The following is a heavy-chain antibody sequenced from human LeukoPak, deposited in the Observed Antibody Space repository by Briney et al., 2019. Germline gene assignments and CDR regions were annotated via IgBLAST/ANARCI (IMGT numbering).Heavy chain of an antibody. CDR2: ISDSGGST. Sequence: GGSLRLSCAASGFTFNNYAMTWVRQAPGKGLEWVSTISDSGGSTYNADSVKGRFTISRDNAKNTVYLQMNSLRAEDTAVYYCTRGGVDYWGQGTLVTVSS. CDR3: TRGGVDY. J-gene: IGHJ4*02. V-gene: IGHV3-23*01. CDR1: GFTFNNYA. D-gene: IGHD3-10*01.